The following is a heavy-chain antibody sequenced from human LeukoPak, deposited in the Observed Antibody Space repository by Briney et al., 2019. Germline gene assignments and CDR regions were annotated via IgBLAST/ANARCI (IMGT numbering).Heavy chain of an antibody. V-gene: IGHV3-66*04. CDR3: ARQSSATTTFDS. D-gene: IGHD4-17*01. CDR2: IYSGGTT. Sequence: GGSLRLSCVASGFTVGASYMSWARQAPGKWLEGVTAIYSGGTTYYADSVKGRFTISRDNSQNTVYLQMDSLRVEDTAVYFCARQSSATTTFDSWGQGTLVTVSS. J-gene: IGHJ4*02. CDR1: GFTVGASY.